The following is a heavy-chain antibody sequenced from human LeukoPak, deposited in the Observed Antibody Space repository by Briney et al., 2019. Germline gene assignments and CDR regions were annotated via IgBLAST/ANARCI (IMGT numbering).Heavy chain of an antibody. V-gene: IGHV1-46*01. D-gene: IGHD5-18*01. CDR3: ARSLTGMVFDFDY. J-gene: IGHJ4*02. CDR2: INPSGGST. CDR1: GYTFTSYY. Sequence: ASVKVSCKASGYTFTSYYMHWVRQAPGQGLEWMGMINPSGGSTSYAQKFQGRVTMTRDMSTSTVYMELSSLRSEDTAVYYCARSLTGMVFDFDYWGLGTLVTVSS.